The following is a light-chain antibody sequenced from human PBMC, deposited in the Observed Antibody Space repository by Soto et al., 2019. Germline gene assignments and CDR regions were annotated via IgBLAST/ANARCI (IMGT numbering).Light chain of an antibody. V-gene: IGKV3-20*01. J-gene: IGKJ1*01. CDR3: HQYGGSPGT. CDR2: DAS. Sequence: EIVLTQSPGTLSLSPRERATLSCRASQSVSSNYLAWYQQRPGQAPRLLIYDASSRATGVPDRFSGSGSGTDFTLTISRLEPEDFAVYYCHQYGGSPGTLGQGTKVEIK. CDR1: QSVSSNY.